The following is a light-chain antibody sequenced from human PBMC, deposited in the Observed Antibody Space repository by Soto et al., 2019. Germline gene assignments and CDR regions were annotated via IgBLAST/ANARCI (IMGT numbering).Light chain of an antibody. V-gene: IGLV2-14*01. Sequence: QSVLTQPASVSVSPGQSIAISCTGTTSDVGGYNYVSWYQQHPGKAPKLLLSEVSNRPSGVSDRFSGSKSGNTASLTISGLQTQDEADYYCSSFTSAYTFVFGTGTKVTVL. CDR1: TSDVGGYNY. J-gene: IGLJ1*01. CDR2: EVS. CDR3: SSFTSAYTFV.